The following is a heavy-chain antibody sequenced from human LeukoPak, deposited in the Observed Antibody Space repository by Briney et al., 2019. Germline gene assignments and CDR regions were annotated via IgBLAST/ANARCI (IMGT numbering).Heavy chain of an antibody. J-gene: IGHJ4*02. CDR3: ARDGQSGIVVVPAAHDFDY. D-gene: IGHD2-2*01. V-gene: IGHV1-18*01. CDR2: ISTYNGNT. Sequence: ASVKVSCKASGYTFTSYGISWVRQAPGQGLEWMGWISTYNGNTNYAQKLQGRVTMTSDTSTSTAYMELRSLRSDDTAVYYCARDGQSGIVVVPAAHDFDYWGQGTLVTVSS. CDR1: GYTFTSYG.